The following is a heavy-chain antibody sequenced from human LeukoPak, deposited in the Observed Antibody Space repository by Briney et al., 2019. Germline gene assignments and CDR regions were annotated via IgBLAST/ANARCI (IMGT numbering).Heavy chain of an antibody. CDR1: GYTLSGYY. Sequence: SVKVSCKASGYTLSGYYLHWVRQAPGQGLEWMGRIIPILGIANYAQKFQGRVTITADKSTSTAYMELSSLRSEDTAVYYCARSQTPDYYYYGMDVWGQGTTVTVSS. D-gene: IGHD2-2*01. CDR3: ARSQTPDYYYYGMDV. V-gene: IGHV1-69*02. CDR2: IIPILGIA. J-gene: IGHJ6*02.